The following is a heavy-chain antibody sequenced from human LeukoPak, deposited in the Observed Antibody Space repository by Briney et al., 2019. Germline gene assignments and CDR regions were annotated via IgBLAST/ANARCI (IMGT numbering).Heavy chain of an antibody. CDR1: GVTFSSNA. V-gene: IGHV3-23*01. CDR2: ISGSGDNT. J-gene: IGHJ4*02. D-gene: IGHD3-22*01. CDR3: AKGSYYDSSGSFYFDY. Sequence: GGSLRLSCAASGVTFSSNAMSWVRQAPGKGLEWVSGISGSGDNTYYADSVKGRFTISRDNSKNMLYVQVNSLGTEDTAAYYCAKGSYYDSSGSFYFDYWGQGTLVTVSS.